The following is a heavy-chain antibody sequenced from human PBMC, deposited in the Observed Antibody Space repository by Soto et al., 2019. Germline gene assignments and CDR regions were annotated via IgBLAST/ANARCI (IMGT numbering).Heavy chain of an antibody. CDR1: GDTFSSYT. CDR2: VIPVLGVT. CDR3: ARRRYCGADCYSQYYYGMDI. J-gene: IGHJ6*02. Sequence: QVQLVQSGAELKKPGSSVKVSCRSGGDTFSSYTVSWVRQAPGQGLEWMGRVIPVLGVTNYARKFQGRVSITAETSTSTAYLERRSLTSGDSGVYYCARRRYCGADCYSQYYYGMDIWGQGTTVIVSS. V-gene: IGHV1-69*02. D-gene: IGHD2-21*02.